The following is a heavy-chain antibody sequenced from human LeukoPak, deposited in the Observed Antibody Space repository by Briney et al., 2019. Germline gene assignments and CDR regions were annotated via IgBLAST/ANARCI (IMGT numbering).Heavy chain of an antibody. V-gene: IGHV4-59*01. Sequence: SETLSLTCSVSGVSISRNYWSWIRQPPGKGLEWIGYIYNSGSTNFNPSLKSRVTISVDTSKKQVSLKLRSVTAADTAVYFCARGRGGWEEPVRLDHWGQGTLVTVSS. J-gene: IGHJ4*02. CDR3: ARGRGGWEEPVRLDH. D-gene: IGHD1-26*01. CDR2: IYNSGST. CDR1: GVSISRNY.